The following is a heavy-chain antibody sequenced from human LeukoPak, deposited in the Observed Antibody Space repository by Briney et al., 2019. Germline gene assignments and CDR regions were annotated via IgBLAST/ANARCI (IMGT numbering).Heavy chain of an antibody. Sequence: GGSLRLSCAASGFTFSNYAMSWVRQAPGKGLEWVSSISGGGGSTYYTDSVKGRFTISRDNSQNILFLQMNSLRAEDTAVYFCARGPDYWGRGTLVTVSS. CDR1: GFTFSNYA. CDR2: ISGGGGST. J-gene: IGHJ4*02. CDR3: ARGPDY. V-gene: IGHV3-23*01.